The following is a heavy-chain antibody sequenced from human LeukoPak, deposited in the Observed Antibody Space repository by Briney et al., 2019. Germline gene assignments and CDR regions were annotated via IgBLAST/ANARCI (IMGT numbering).Heavy chain of an antibody. V-gene: IGHV4-59*01. D-gene: IGHD3-3*01. CDR3: ARVLQTIFGVVTLYFDP. J-gene: IGHJ5*02. Sequence: PSETLSLTCTVSGGSISSYYWSWIRQPPGKGLEWIGYIYYSGSTNYNPPLKSRVTISVDTAKNQFSLKLSSVTAADTAVYYCARVLQTIFGVVTLYFDPWGQGTLVTVSS. CDR1: GGSISSYY. CDR2: IYYSGST.